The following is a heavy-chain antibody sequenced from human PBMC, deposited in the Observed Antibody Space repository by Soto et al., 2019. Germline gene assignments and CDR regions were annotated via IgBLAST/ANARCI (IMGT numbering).Heavy chain of an antibody. CDR2: INHRGST. Sequence: QVQLQQWGAGLLKPSETLSLTCAVYGGSFSGYYWSWIRQPPGKGLEWIGEINHRGSTNYNPSLNSRVTISVDTSKHQFSLKLSSVTAADTAVYYCATSSAAAPDYWGQGTLVTVSS. V-gene: IGHV4-34*01. CDR3: ATSSAAAPDY. J-gene: IGHJ4*02. D-gene: IGHD2-2*01. CDR1: GGSFSGYY.